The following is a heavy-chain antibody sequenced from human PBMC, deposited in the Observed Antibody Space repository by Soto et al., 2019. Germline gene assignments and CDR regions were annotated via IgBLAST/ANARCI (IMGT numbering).Heavy chain of an antibody. D-gene: IGHD1-7*01. CDR2: INPNSGGT. Sequence: GASVKVSCKASGYTFTGYYMHWVRQAPGQGLEWMGWINPNSGGTNYAQKFQGRVTMTRDTSISTAYMELSRLRSDDTAVYYCALITGTTGKENSDYWGQGTLVTVSS. CDR3: ALITGTTGKENSDY. J-gene: IGHJ4*02. CDR1: GYTFTGYY. V-gene: IGHV1-2*02.